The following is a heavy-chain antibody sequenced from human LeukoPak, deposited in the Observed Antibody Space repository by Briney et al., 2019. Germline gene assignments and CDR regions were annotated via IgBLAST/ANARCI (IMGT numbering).Heavy chain of an antibody. Sequence: PSETLSLTCAVSGYSISSGYYWGWIRQPLGKGLEWIGSIYHSGSTYYNPSLKSRVTISVDTSKNQFSLKLSSVTAADTAVYYCARSGDYYDSSGYYYYYYMDVWGKGTTVTVSS. D-gene: IGHD3-22*01. CDR2: IYHSGST. J-gene: IGHJ6*03. V-gene: IGHV4-38-2*01. CDR1: GYSISSGYY. CDR3: ARSGDYYDSSGYYYYYYMDV.